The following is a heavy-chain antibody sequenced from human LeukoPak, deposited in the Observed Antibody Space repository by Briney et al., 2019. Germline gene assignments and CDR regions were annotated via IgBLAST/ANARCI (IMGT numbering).Heavy chain of an antibody. Sequence: GGSLRLSCAASGFTFSGYWMRWVRQAPGKGLEWVAHIKQDGSEKYYVDSVKGRFTISRDNAKNSLYLQMNSLRAEDTAVYYCARDRTGMATKPHFGDYWGQGTLVTVSS. D-gene: IGHD5-24*01. CDR1: GFTFSGYW. V-gene: IGHV3-7*04. CDR2: IKQDGSEK. J-gene: IGHJ4*02. CDR3: ARDRTGMATKPHFGDY.